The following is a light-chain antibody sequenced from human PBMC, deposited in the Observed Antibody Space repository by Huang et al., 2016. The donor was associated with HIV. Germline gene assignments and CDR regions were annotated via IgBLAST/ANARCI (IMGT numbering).Light chain of an antibody. V-gene: IGKV3-15*01. Sequence: EIEMTQSPATLSVSPGERATLSCRASQSVNSNLAWYQQKPGQAPRRLIFGASTRATGIPARFSGSGSGTEFTLTISSLQSEDFAVYYCQHYNNWPYTFGQGAKVEI. CDR2: GAS. CDR3: QHYNNWPYT. CDR1: QSVNSN. J-gene: IGKJ2*01.